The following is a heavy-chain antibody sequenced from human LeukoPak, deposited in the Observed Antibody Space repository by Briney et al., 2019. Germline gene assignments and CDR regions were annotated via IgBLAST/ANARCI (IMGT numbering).Heavy chain of an antibody. D-gene: IGHD6-13*01. V-gene: IGHV3-30-3*01. Sequence: GGSLRLSCAASGFTFSSYAMHWVRQAPGKGLEWVAVISYDGSNKYYADSVKGRFTISRDNSKNTLYLQMNSLRAEDTAVYYCARDGRYSSSWYSGYWGQGTLVTVSS. CDR1: GFTFSSYA. J-gene: IGHJ4*02. CDR2: ISYDGSNK. CDR3: ARDGRYSSSWYSGY.